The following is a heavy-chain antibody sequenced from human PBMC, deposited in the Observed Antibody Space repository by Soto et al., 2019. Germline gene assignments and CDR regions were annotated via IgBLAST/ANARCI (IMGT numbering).Heavy chain of an antibody. CDR3: STYDSFWGSDLNRWAH. CDR1: GFTFDKAW. Sequence: EVQLVESGGGLVKPGGSLRLSCVASGFTFDKAWMSWVRQAPGKGLEWVARIKCKSDGGTTEYAVPVEGRFIISTDDSKNTVYLQMDSLKTEDTAVYYCSTYDSFWGSDLNRWAHWGQGTVVTVSS. J-gene: IGHJ4*02. V-gene: IGHV3-15*01. CDR2: IKCKSDGGTT. D-gene: IGHD3-16*02.